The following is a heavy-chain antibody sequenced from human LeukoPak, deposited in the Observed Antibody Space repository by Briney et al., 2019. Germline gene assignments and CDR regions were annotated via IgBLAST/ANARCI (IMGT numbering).Heavy chain of an antibody. V-gene: IGHV4-34*01. J-gene: IGHJ4*02. CDR3: ARGLGSSSSGY. CDR2: INHSGST. Sequence: PSETLSLTCAVYGGSFSGYYWSWIRQPPGKGLEWIGEINHSGSTNYNPSLKSRVTISVDTSKNQFSLKLSSVTAADTAVCYCARGLGSSSSGYWGQGTLVTVSS. D-gene: IGHD6-6*01. CDR1: GGSFSGYY.